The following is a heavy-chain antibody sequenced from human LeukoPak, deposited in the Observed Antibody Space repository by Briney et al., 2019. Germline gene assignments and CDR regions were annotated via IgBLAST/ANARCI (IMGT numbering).Heavy chain of an antibody. V-gene: IGHV1-8*01. Sequence: ASVKVSCKASGYTFTSYDINWVRQATGQGLEWMGWMNPNSGNTGYAQKVQGRVTMTRNTSISTAYMELSSLRSEDTAVYYCASAGGYSSSHDYWGQGTLVTVSS. D-gene: IGHD6-13*01. J-gene: IGHJ4*02. CDR3: ASAGGYSSSHDY. CDR1: GYTFTSYD. CDR2: MNPNSGNT.